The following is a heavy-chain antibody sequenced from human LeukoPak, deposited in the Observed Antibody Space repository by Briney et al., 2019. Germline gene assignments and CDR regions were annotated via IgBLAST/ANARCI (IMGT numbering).Heavy chain of an antibody. CDR3: ARGSGGYSGYADY. CDR1: GFTVSSNY. Sequence: GGSLRLSCAASGFTVSSNYMSWVRQAPGKGLEWVSVIYSGGSTYYADSVKGRFTISRDNSNNTLYLQMNSLRAEDTAVYYCARGSGGYSGYADYWGQGTLVTVSS. D-gene: IGHD5-12*01. J-gene: IGHJ4*02. V-gene: IGHV3-53*01. CDR2: IYSGGST.